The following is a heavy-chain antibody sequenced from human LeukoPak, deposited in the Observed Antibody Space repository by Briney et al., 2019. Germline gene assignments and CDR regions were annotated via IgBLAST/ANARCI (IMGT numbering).Heavy chain of an antibody. Sequence: GGSLRLSCSASGFTFSSYAMHWVRQAPGKGLEYVSAISSNGGSTYYADSVKGRFTISRDNSKNTLYLQMSSLRAEDTAVYYCVKDRRGRYCSSASCPAPAYWGQGTLVTVSS. V-gene: IGHV3-64D*06. D-gene: IGHD2-2*01. CDR3: VKDRRGRYCSSASCPAPAY. CDR2: ISSNGGST. CDR1: GFTFSSYA. J-gene: IGHJ4*02.